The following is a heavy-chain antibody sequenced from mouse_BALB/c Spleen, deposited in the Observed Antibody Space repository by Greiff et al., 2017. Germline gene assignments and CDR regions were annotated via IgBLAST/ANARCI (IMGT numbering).Heavy chain of an antibody. Sequence: EVKLVESGGGLVQPGGSRKLSCAASGFTFSSFGMHWVRQAPEKGLEWVAYISSGSSTIYYADTVKGRSTITRDNPKNTLFLQMTRLTSEDTAMYYCAREGDFTTAGAMDYWGQGTSVTVSS. CDR2: ISSGSSTI. CDR1: GFTFSSFG. CDR3: AREGDFTTAGAMDY. V-gene: IGHV5-17*02. J-gene: IGHJ4*01. D-gene: IGHD1-2*01.